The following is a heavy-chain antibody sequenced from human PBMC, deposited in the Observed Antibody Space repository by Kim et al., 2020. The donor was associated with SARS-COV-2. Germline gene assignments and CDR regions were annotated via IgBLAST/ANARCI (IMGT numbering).Heavy chain of an antibody. CDR1: GFSFTNYA. J-gene: IGHJ1*01. CDR2: ISSSGSGT. CDR3: ATSAHSSNYPEYFHH. Sequence: GGSLRLSCAASGFSFTNYAMSWVRQAPGKGLEWVSAISSSGSGTYYADLVKGRFTISGDKSKNTLYLQMNSLSAEDTAVYYCATSAHSSNYPEYFHHWG. D-gene: IGHD6-13*01. V-gene: IGHV3-23*01.